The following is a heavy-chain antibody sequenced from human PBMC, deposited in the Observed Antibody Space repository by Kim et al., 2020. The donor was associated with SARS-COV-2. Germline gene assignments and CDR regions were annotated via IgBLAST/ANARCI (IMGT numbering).Heavy chain of an antibody. V-gene: IGHV1-69*13. Sequence: SVKVSCKASGGTFSSYAISWVRQAPGQGLEWMGGIIPIFGTANYAQKFQGRVTITADESTSTAYMELSSLRSEDTAVYYCARGGDILTGYYWIYYWGQGTLVTVSS. J-gene: IGHJ4*02. CDR3: ARGGDILTGYYWIYY. D-gene: IGHD3-9*01. CDR1: GGTFSSYA. CDR2: IIPIFGTA.